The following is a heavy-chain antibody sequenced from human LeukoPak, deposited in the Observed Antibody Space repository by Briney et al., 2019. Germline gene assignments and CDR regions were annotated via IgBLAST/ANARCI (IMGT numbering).Heavy chain of an antibody. CDR2: IYYTGKN. V-gene: IGHV4-59*08. J-gene: IGHJ4*02. D-gene: IGHD6-19*01. CDR3: VRHDTGWNYFDY. CDR1: GGSINSHY. Sequence: PSETLSLTCAVSGGSINSHYWGWIRQPPGKGLQWIGDIYYTGKNNYNPSLESRVTISLDTSKDHLSLNLTSVLAADTAIYYCVRHDTGWNYFDYWGQGILVTVSS.